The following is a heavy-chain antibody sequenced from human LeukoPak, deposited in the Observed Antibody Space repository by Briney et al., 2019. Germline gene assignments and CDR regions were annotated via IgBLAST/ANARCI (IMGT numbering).Heavy chain of an antibody. CDR2: IHTNTGNP. D-gene: IGHD3-22*01. Sequence: GASVKVSCKASGYTFTAYPLNWVRQAPGQGLEWMGWIHTNTGNPTYAQGFTGQFVFSLDTSVSTAYLQISSLKAEDTAVYYCARVQGNYDSSDYAYDFWGQGTLVTVSS. CDR3: ARVQGNYDSSDYAYDF. CDR1: GYTFTAYP. J-gene: IGHJ4*02. V-gene: IGHV7-4-1*02.